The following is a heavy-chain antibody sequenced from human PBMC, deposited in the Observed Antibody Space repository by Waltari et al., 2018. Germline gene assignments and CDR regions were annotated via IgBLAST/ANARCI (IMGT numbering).Heavy chain of an antibody. CDR3: ARGPYGSGTRVAFDI. J-gene: IGHJ3*02. Sequence: QVQLVQSGAEVKKPGASVKVSCKASGYTFTGSYMHWVRRAPGQGLEWMGWINPNSGGTNYAQKFQGWVTMTRDTSISTAYMELSRLRSDDTAVYYCARGPYGSGTRVAFDIWGQGTMVTVSS. CDR1: GYTFTGSY. V-gene: IGHV1-2*04. D-gene: IGHD3-10*01. CDR2: INPNSGGT.